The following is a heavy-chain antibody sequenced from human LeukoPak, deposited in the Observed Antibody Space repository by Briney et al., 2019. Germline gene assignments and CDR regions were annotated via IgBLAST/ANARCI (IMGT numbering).Heavy chain of an antibody. CDR3: ARLYGGPIC. CDR2: INHSGST. V-gene: IGHV4-34*01. J-gene: IGHJ4*02. Sequence: PSETLSLTCAVYGGSFSSYYWSWIRQPPGKGLEWIGEINHSGSTNYNPSLKSRVTISVDTSKNQFSLKLSSVTAADTAVHYCARLYGGPICWGQGTLVTVSS. D-gene: IGHD2-21*01. CDR1: GGSFSSYY.